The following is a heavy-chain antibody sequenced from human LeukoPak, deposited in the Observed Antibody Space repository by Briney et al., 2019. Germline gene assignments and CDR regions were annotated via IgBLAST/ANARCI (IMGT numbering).Heavy chain of an antibody. CDR3: ARGLYYDFWSGYVYYYYGMDV. CDR2: MNPNSGNT. J-gene: IGHJ6*02. Sequence: ASVKVSCKAPGYTFTSYDINWVRQATGQGLEWMGWMNPNSGNTGYAQKFQGRVTMTRNTSISTAYMELSSLRSEDTAVYYCARGLYYDFWSGYVYYYYGMDVWGQGTTVTVSS. D-gene: IGHD3-3*01. V-gene: IGHV1-8*01. CDR1: GYTFTSYD.